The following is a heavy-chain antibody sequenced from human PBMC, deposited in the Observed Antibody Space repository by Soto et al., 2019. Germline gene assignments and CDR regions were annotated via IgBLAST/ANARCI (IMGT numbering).Heavy chain of an antibody. CDR2: ISGSGGST. Sequence: PGGSLRLSCAASGFTFSSYAMSWVRQAPGKGLEWVSAISGSGGSTYYADSVKGRFTISRDNSKNTLYLQMNSLRAEDTAVYYCAKDSNARITIFGVVRVGLNVWGQGTTVTVSS. J-gene: IGHJ6*02. V-gene: IGHV3-23*01. CDR1: GFTFSSYA. D-gene: IGHD3-3*01. CDR3: AKDSNARITIFGVVRVGLNV.